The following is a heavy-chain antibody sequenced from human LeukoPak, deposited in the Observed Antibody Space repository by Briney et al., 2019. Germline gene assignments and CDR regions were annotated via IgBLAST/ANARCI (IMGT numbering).Heavy chain of an antibody. J-gene: IGHJ3*02. D-gene: IGHD6-13*01. V-gene: IGHV3-30-3*01. Sequence: GGSLRLSCAASGFTFSKYWMSWVRQAPGKGLEWVAVISYDGSNKYYADSVKGRFTIPRDNSKNTLYLQMNSLRAEDTAVYYCARADDSSSWYAAFDIWGQGTMVTVSS. CDR2: ISYDGSNK. CDR1: GFTFSKYW. CDR3: ARADDSSSWYAAFDI.